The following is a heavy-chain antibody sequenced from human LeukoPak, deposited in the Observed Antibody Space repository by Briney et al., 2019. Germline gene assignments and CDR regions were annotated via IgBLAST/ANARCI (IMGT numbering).Heavy chain of an antibody. D-gene: IGHD1-26*01. J-gene: IGHJ5*02. CDR2: ISNQANGYTT. V-gene: IGHV3-72*01. CDR3: VKSGSYQPLDA. CDR1: GFSFSDHY. Sequence: PGGSLRLFCGASGFSFSDHYMLGVRHAPARGRDEVSGISNQANGYTTKYPASVRGRFTISSDDSKIPLFLQIDILKTDDTALYYCVKSGSYQPLDAWGQGTLVTVSS.